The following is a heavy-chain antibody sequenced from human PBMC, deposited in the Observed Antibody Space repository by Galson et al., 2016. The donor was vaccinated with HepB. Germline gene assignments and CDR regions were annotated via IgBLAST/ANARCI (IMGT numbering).Heavy chain of an antibody. CDR2: IWYDGSNK. J-gene: IGHJ3*02. CDR3: ARDLSLWFGAPVTARGAFDI. CDR1: GLTFSRCG. D-gene: IGHD3-10*01. V-gene: IGHV3-33*01. Sequence: SLRLSCAASGLTFSRCGMHWVRQAPGKGLEWVAVIWYDGSNKFYADSVKGRFTLPRDNYKNTLYPQKNSLRAEDTAVYFCARDLSLWFGAPVTARGAFDIWGQGTMVTVSS.